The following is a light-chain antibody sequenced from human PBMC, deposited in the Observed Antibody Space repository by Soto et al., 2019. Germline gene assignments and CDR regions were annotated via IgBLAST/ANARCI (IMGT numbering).Light chain of an antibody. CDR3: QNYYSTSFT. J-gene: IGKJ3*01. CDR2: GAS. CDR1: QRVSSKY. V-gene: IGKV3-20*01. Sequence: EIVLTQSPGTLSLSPGERATLSCRASQRVSSKYLAWYQQKLGQAPRPVIYGASSRATGIPDRFSGSGSGTDFTLTISRLEPEEFGVYYGQNYYSTSFTFGPGTKVDMK.